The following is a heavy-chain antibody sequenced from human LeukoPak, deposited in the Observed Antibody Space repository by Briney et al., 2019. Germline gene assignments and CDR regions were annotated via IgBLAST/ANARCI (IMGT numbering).Heavy chain of an antibody. Sequence: SVKVSCKSSGYTFTGYFLHWVRQAPGQGLEWMGRIIPILGIANYAQKFQGRVTITADKSTSTAYMELSSLRSEDTAVYYCARDDYGDYAYPFDYWGQGTLVTVSS. J-gene: IGHJ4*02. V-gene: IGHV1-69*04. D-gene: IGHD4-17*01. CDR1: GYTFTGYF. CDR3: ARDDYGDYAYPFDY. CDR2: IIPILGIA.